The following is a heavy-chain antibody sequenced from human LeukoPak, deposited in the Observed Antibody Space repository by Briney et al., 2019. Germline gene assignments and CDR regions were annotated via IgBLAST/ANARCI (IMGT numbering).Heavy chain of an antibody. V-gene: IGHV4-59*08. J-gene: IGHJ5*02. CDR1: GGSISSYY. Sequence: PSETLSLTCTVSGGSISSYYWSWIRQPPGKGLEWIGYIYYSGSTNYNPSLKSRVTISVDTSKNQFSLKLSSVTAADTAVYYCARLARLEKPFDPWGQGTLVTVSS. CDR3: ARLARLEKPFDP. D-gene: IGHD6-25*01. CDR2: IYYSGST.